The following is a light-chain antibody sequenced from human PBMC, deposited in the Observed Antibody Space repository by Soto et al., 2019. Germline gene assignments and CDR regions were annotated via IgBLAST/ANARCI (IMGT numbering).Light chain of an antibody. CDR3: CSYAGSTTQIYV. Sequence: QSVLTQPASVSGSPGQSITISCPGTHSDVGSYNLVSWYQQHPGKAPKVIIYEVSERPSGVSDRFSGSKSGNTASLMISGLQAEDDADYYCCSYAGSTTQIYVFGSGTIVTVL. V-gene: IGLV2-23*02. J-gene: IGLJ1*01. CDR1: HSDVGSYNL. CDR2: EVS.